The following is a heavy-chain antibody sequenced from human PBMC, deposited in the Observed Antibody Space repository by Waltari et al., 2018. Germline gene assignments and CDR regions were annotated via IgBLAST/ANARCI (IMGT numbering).Heavy chain of an antibody. J-gene: IGHJ5*02. CDR3: ARGSYCSSTSCYFNWFDP. CDR2: IRYDGSNT. CDR1: GFTFSNYG. Sequence: GFTFSNYGMHWVRQAPGKGLEWVVFIRYDGSNTYYADSVKGRFTISRDNSKNTLYLQMNSLRAEDTAVYYCARGSYCSSTSCYFNWFDPWGQGTLVTVSS. V-gene: IGHV3-30*02. D-gene: IGHD2-2*01.